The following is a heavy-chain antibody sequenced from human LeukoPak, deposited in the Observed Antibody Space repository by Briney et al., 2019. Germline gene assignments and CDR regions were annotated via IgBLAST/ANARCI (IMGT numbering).Heavy chain of an antibody. J-gene: IGHJ4*02. V-gene: IGHV4-59*01. CDR3: ARHEYYDILAGYSPFDY. D-gene: IGHD3-9*01. CDR1: GGSISSYY. Sequence: SETLSLTCTVSGGSISSYYWSWIRQPPGKGLEWIGYISYSGSTNYNPSLKSRVTISIDTSKNQFSLKLSSVTAADTAMYYCARHEYYDILAGYSPFDYWGQGTLVTVSS. CDR2: ISYSGST.